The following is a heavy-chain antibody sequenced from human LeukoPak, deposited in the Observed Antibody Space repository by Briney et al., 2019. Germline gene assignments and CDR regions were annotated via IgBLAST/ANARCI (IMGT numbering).Heavy chain of an antibody. CDR3: AKDQEPKWELLVPLGY. J-gene: IGHJ4*02. Sequence: GGSLRLSCAASGFTFSSYGMSWVRQAPGKGLEWVSAISGSGGSTYYADSVKDRFTISRDNSKNTLYLQMNSLRAEDTAVYYCAKDQEPKWELLVPLGYWGQGTLVTVSS. CDR2: ISGSGGST. D-gene: IGHD1-26*01. V-gene: IGHV3-23*01. CDR1: GFTFSSYG.